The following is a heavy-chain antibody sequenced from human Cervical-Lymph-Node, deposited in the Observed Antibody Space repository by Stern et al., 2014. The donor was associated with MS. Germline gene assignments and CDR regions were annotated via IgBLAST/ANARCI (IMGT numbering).Heavy chain of an antibody. CDR2: ISHSGSS. Sequence: QLQLQESGPGLVKPSETLSLTCTVSGGSTSSTNYYWGWIRQPPGKGLEWIASISHSGSSYSIPSLKSRLTISLDPPKTNFSLNLISGTAADTAVYYCASLNGSGSYPDYWGQGTLVIVSS. V-gene: IGHV4-39*01. D-gene: IGHD3-10*01. CDR3: ASLNGSGSYPDY. CDR1: GGSTSSTNYY. J-gene: IGHJ4*02.